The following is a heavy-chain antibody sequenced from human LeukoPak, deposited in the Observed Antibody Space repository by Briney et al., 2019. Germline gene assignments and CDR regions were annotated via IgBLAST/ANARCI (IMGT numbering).Heavy chain of an antibody. J-gene: IGHJ4*02. D-gene: IGHD1-1*01. V-gene: IGHV3-23*01. CDR3: AKVRTGHYFDY. CDR1: GFTFSNYA. CDR2: ISGTGGST. Sequence: HAGGSLRLSCAASGFTFSNYAMSWVRQAPGKGLEWVSSISGTGGSTYYADSVKGRFTISRDNSNNTLFLQMNSLRAEDTAVYYCAKVRTGHYFDYWGQGTLVIVSS.